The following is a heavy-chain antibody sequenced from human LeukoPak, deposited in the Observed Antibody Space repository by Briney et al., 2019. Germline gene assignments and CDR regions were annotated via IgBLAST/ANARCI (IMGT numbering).Heavy chain of an antibody. CDR1: GFTFSSYG. Sequence: SLPVSRAASGFTFSSYGMHWVRQAPGKGLEWVAVISYDGSNKYYADSVKGRFTISRDNSKNTLYLQMNSLRAEDTAVYYCGKDLKAGTMVVPYWGKGNVDPVSS. CDR3: GKDLKAGTMVVPY. V-gene: IGHV3-30*18. J-gene: IGHJ1*01. CDR2: ISYDGSNK. D-gene: IGHD3-22*01.